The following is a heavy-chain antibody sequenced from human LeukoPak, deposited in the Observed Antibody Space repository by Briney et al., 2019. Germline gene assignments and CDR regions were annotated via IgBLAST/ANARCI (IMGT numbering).Heavy chain of an antibody. V-gene: IGHV4-39*01. CDR3: ARGNVDTVIGPYYYYYGMDV. CDR1: GRSISSSSYY. D-gene: IGHD5-18*01. CDR2: IYYSGST. Sequence: SETLSLTCTVSGRSISSSSYYWGWIRQPPGKGLEWIGSIYYSGSTYYNPSLKSRVTISVDTSKNQFSLKLSSVTAADTAVYYCARGNVDTVIGPYYYYYGMDVWGQGTTVTVSS. J-gene: IGHJ6*02.